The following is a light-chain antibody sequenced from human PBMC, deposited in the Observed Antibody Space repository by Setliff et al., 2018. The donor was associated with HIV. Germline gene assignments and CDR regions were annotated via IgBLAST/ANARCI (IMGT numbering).Light chain of an antibody. CDR1: SSDVGGYNY. CDR2: DVS. J-gene: IGLJ1*01. V-gene: IGLV2-14*03. CDR3: SSYTSSSTYV. Sequence: SALTQPASVSGSPGQSITISCTGTSSDVGGYNYVSWYQQHADKAPKLMIYDVSNRPSGVSNRFSGSKSGNTASLTISGLQVEDEADYYCSSYTSSSTYVFGTGTKVTVL.